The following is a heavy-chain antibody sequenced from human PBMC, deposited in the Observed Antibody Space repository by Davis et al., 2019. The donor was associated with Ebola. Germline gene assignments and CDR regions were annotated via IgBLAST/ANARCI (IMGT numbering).Heavy chain of an antibody. D-gene: IGHD6-6*01. Sequence: AASVKVSCKASGNTFTSYGISWVRQAPGQGLEWMGGIIPIFGTANYAQKFQGRVTITADKSTSTAYMELSSLRSEDTAVYFCSKGDLDSSSYYYKGLDVWGQGTTVTVSS. CDR1: GNTFTSYG. CDR2: IIPIFGTA. J-gene: IGHJ6*02. CDR3: SKGDLDSSSYYYKGLDV. V-gene: IGHV1-69*06.